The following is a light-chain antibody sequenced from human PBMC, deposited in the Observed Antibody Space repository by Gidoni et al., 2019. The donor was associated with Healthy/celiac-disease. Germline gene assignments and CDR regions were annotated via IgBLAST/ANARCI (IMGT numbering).Light chain of an antibody. CDR3: QQYGSSPRT. V-gene: IGKV3-20*01. J-gene: IGKJ1*01. CDR2: GAS. CDR1: QSVSSSY. Sequence: MVLGQDPGTLSLSPGERATLSCRASQSVSSSYLAWYQQKPGQAPRLLIYGASSRATGIPDRFSGSGSGTDFTLTISRLEPEDFAVYYCQQYGSSPRTFGQGTKVEIK.